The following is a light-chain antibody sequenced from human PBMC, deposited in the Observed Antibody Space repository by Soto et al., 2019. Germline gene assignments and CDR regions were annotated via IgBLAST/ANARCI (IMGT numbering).Light chain of an antibody. CDR3: QQYNNWPPWT. Sequence: VMTQSPDTLSVSPWERAALSCRASQSVSSNLAWYQQKPGQAPRLLIYDASTRATAVPARFTASGSGTEFTLTISSLQSEDFAVYYCQQYNNWPPWTFGQGTKVDIK. V-gene: IGKV3-15*01. CDR2: DAS. J-gene: IGKJ1*01. CDR1: QSVSSN.